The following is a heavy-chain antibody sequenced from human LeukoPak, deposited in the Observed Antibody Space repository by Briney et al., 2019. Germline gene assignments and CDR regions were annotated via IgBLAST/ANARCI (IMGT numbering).Heavy chain of an antibody. CDR3: ARGYCSSTSCYSAGDY. V-gene: IGHV3-30-3*01. J-gene: IGHJ4*02. CDR1: GFTFSSYA. Sequence: PGRSLRLSCAASGFTFSSYAMHWVRQAPGKGLEWVAVISYDGSNKYYADSVKGRFTISRDNAKNSLYLQMNSLRAEDTAVYYCARGYCSSTSCYSAGDYWGQGTLVTVSS. CDR2: ISYDGSNK. D-gene: IGHD2-2*01.